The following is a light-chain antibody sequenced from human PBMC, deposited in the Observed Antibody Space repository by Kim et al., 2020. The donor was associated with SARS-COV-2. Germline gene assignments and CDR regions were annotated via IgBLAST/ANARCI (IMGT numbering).Light chain of an antibody. CDR2: SNN. Sequence: GHSVTISCSGSSSNIGSNTVNGYQQLPGTAPKLLIYSNNQRPSGVPDRFSGSKSGTSASLAISGLQSEDEADYYCAAWDDSLNGYVFGTGTKVTVL. J-gene: IGLJ1*01. V-gene: IGLV1-44*01. CDR3: AAWDDSLNGYV. CDR1: SSNIGSNT.